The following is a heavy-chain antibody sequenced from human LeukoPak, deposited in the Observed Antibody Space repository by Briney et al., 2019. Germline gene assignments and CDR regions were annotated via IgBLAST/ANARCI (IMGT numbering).Heavy chain of an antibody. CDR3: AKVSGYSSGWYDY. J-gene: IGHJ4*02. CDR2: ISWNSGSI. V-gene: IGHV3-9*03. Sequence: PGGSLRLSCAASGFTFSSYWMHWVRQAPGKGLEWVSGISWNSGSIVYADSVKGRFTISRDNAKNSLYLQMNSLRAEDMALYYCAKVSGYSSGWYDYWGQGTLVTVSS. D-gene: IGHD6-19*01. CDR1: GFTFSSYW.